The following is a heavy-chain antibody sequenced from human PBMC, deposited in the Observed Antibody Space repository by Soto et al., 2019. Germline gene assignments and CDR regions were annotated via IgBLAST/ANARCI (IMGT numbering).Heavy chain of an antibody. CDR1: GGTFRSYS. V-gene: IGHV1-69*13. CDR3: ARPDEGGYSSNHHYYYALDV. D-gene: IGHD3-22*01. CDR2: IIPIFDIT. Sequence: GASVKVSCKASGGTFRSYSISWVRQAPGQGLEWMGGIIPIFDITNYAQKFQGRVTITADESTSTAYMELSSLGSDDTAVYYCARPDEGGYSSNHHYYYALDVWGQGTTVIVS. J-gene: IGHJ6*01.